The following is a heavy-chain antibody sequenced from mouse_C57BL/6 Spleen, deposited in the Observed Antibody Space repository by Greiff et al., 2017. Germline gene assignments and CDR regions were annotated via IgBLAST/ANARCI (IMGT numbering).Heavy chain of an antibody. CDR2: IYPSDSYT. D-gene: IGHD4-1*01. J-gene: IGHJ3*01. CDR3: ARGETGTWFAY. CDR1: GYTFTSYW. Sequence: QVQLQQPGAELVKPGASVKLSCKASGYTFTSYWMQWVKQRPGQGLEWIGEIYPSDSYTNYNQKFKGKATLTVNTSSSTAYMQLSSLTSEDSAVYCCARGETGTWFAYWGQGTLVTVSA. V-gene: IGHV1-50*01.